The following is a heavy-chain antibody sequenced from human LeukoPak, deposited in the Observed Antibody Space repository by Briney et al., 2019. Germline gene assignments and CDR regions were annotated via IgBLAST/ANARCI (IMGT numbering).Heavy chain of an antibody. J-gene: IGHJ4*02. Sequence: GGSLRLSCAVSGFTFSTYAMSWVRQAPGKGLEWVSAIGGTGGSTYYTDSVEGRFTISRDNSKNTLCLQMNNLRAEDTAVYYCARRLAQTKGFDCWGQGTLVTVSS. D-gene: IGHD2-21*01. CDR1: GFTFSTYA. V-gene: IGHV3-23*01. CDR3: ARRLAQTKGFDC. CDR2: IGGTGGST.